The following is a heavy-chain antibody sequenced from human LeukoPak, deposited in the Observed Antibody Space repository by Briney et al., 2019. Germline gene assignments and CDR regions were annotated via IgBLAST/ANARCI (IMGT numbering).Heavy chain of an antibody. J-gene: IGHJ4*02. CDR2: IYYSGST. CDR3: ARLGSSAPLYYFDY. V-gene: IGHV4-39*01. CDR1: GGPTGSSSYY. Sequence: SETLSLTCTVSGGPTGSSSYYWGWIRQPPGKGLEWIGNIYYSGSTYYNPSLKSRVTISADTSKNQFSLKLSSVTAADSAMYYCARLGSSAPLYYFDYWGQGTLVTVSS. D-gene: IGHD6-19*01.